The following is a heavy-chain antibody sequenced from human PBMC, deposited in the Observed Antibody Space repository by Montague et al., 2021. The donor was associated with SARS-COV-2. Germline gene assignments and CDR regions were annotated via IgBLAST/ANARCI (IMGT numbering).Heavy chain of an antibody. CDR2: IFRSGAT. CDR3: ARTSRGSRYFYGVDV. V-gene: IGHV4-59*01. J-gene: IGHJ6*02. D-gene: IGHD3-10*01. CDR1: GGSISSSY. Sequence: SETLSLTCSVSGGSISSSYWSWIRQPPGMGLEWTGYIFRSGATNYNPPLKSRVIISLDTSKSQFSLRLSSVTAADTAIYYCARTSRGSRYFYGVDVWGQGTTVTVSS.